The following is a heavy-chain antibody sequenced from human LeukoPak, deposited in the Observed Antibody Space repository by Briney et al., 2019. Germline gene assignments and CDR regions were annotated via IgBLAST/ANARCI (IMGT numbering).Heavy chain of an antibody. D-gene: IGHD1-26*01. Sequence: GGSLRLSCAASGFTFSGSALHWVRQASGKGLEWVGRIRSTANGYATAYAASVKGRFTISRDDSKNTAYLQMDSLRAEDTAVYYCAKGHGWEASYYYYYMDVWGKGTTVTISS. CDR2: IRSTANGYAT. J-gene: IGHJ6*03. V-gene: IGHV3-73*01. CDR1: GFTFSGSA. CDR3: AKGHGWEASYYYYYMDV.